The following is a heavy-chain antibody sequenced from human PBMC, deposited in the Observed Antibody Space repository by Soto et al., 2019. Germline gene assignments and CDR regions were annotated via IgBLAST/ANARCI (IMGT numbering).Heavy chain of an antibody. J-gene: IGHJ3*02. D-gene: IGHD6-19*01. Sequence: AASVKVSCKASGYTFTGYYMHWVRQAPGQGLEWMGWINPNSGGTNYAQKFQGRVTMTRDTSISTAYMELSRLRSDDTAVYYCARVGNIAVAAFDIWGRGTMVTVSS. CDR1: GYTFTGYY. CDR3: ARVGNIAVAAFDI. V-gene: IGHV1-2*02. CDR2: INPNSGGT.